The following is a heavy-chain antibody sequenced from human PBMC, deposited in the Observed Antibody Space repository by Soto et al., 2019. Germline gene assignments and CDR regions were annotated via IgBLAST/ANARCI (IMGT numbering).Heavy chain of an antibody. V-gene: IGHV1-8*01. CDR3: ARRAETNGWNGFGADKYYFDF. CDR2: LNPNTGNS. J-gene: IGHJ4*02. D-gene: IGHD1-1*01. CDR1: GYTFTSYD. Sequence: ASVKVSCKASGYTFTSYDIYWVRQDTGQGLEWMGWLNPNTGNSGYAQKFQGRITVTSDTSINTVHMELSSLRSEDTAVYYCARRAETNGWNGFGADKYYFDFWGQGTLVTVSS.